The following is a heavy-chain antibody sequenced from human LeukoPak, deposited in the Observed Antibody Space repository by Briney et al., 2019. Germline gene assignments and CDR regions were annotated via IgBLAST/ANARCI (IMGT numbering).Heavy chain of an antibody. CDR1: GGSISSYY. Sequence: SETLSLTFTVSGGSISSYYWSWIRQPPGKGLEWIGYIHYSGSTNYNPSLKSRVTISVDTSKNQFSLKLSSVTAADTAVYYCARRSYSYGYWAFDNWGQGTMVTVSS. CDR2: IHYSGST. CDR3: ARRSYSYGYWAFDN. D-gene: IGHD5-18*01. J-gene: IGHJ3*02. V-gene: IGHV4-59*08.